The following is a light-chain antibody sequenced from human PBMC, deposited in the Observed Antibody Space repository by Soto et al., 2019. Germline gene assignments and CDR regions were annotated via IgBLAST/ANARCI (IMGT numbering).Light chain of an antibody. Sequence: DIQMTQSPSSLSASVGDRVIITCRASRTIAGYVNWYQQRPGEAPDLLIYAASSLQSGVPSRFRGSGSGTDFTLTINSLQPEDFATYYCQQTYSTPGTFGQGTRVKIK. CDR2: AAS. CDR3: QQTYSTPGT. J-gene: IGKJ1*01. CDR1: RTIAGY. V-gene: IGKV1-39*01.